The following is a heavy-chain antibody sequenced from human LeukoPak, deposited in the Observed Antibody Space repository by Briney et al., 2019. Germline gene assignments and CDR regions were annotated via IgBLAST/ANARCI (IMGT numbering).Heavy chain of an antibody. CDR2: ISAYNGNT. D-gene: IGHD1-26*01. CDR3: ARDEDVFGVGATTGSDY. Sequence: ASVKVSCKASGYTFTSYGISWVRQAPGQGLEWMGWISAYNGNTNYAQKLQGRVTMTTDTSTSTAYMELRSLRSDDTAVYYCARDEDVFGVGATTGSDYWGQGTLVTVSS. V-gene: IGHV1-18*01. CDR1: GYTFTSYG. J-gene: IGHJ4*02.